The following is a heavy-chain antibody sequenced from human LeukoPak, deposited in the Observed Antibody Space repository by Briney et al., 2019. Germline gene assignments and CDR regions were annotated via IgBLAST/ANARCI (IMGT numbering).Heavy chain of an antibody. D-gene: IGHD2-2*01. J-gene: IGHJ1*01. CDR3: ARDDIVVVPAAASDDYFQH. CDR1: GFTFSSYS. CDR2: ISSSSSYI. V-gene: IGHV3-21*01. Sequence: GGSLRLSCAASGFTFSSYSMNWVRQAPGKGLEWVSSISSSSSYIYYADSVKGRFTISRDNAKNSLYLQMNSLRAEDTAVYYCARDDIVVVPAAASDDYFQHWGQGTLVTVSS.